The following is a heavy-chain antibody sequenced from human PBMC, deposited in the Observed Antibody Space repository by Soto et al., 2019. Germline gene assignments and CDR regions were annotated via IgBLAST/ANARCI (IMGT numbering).Heavy chain of an antibody. CDR3: VCFFSGGYSYVFYYYGMAV. CDR2: IFYSGST. J-gene: IGHJ6*02. Sequence: TSETLSLTCSVFGGSMSPYYWGWIRQPPGKGLEWIGSIFYSGSTYYNPSLKSRVTISVDTSKNQFSLKLSSVTAADTAVYYCVCFFSGGYSYVFYYYGMAVWGQGTTVTVPS. CDR1: GGSMSPYY. V-gene: IGHV4-39*01. D-gene: IGHD5-18*01.